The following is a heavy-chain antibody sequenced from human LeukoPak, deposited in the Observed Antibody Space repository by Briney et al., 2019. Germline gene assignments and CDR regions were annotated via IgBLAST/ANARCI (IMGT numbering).Heavy chain of an antibody. CDR2: ARGSSGST. CDR3: AKLVGAKPFDS. J-gene: IGHJ4*02. Sequence: GGSLRLSCAASGFTLNSYAMSWVRQAPGKGLEWVSSARGSSGSTYYADSVKGRFTISRDNSKNTLYLQMNSLRVEDTAVYYCAKLVGAKPFDSWGQGTLVTVSS. CDR1: GFTLNSYA. V-gene: IGHV3-23*01. D-gene: IGHD1-26*01.